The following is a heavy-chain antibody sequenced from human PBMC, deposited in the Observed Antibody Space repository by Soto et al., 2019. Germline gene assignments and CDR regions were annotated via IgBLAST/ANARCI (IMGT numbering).Heavy chain of an antibody. CDR1: GFTFSSYG. V-gene: IGHV3-30*18. D-gene: IGHD6-6*01. CDR2: ISYDGSNK. J-gene: IGHJ4*02. CDR3: AKAPWRDSSSYLGY. Sequence: GGSLRLSCAASGFTFSSYGMHWVRQAPGKGLEWVAVISYDGSNKYYADSVKGRFTISRDNSKNTLYLQMNSLRAEDTAMYYCAKAPWRDSSSYLGYWGQGTLVTVSS.